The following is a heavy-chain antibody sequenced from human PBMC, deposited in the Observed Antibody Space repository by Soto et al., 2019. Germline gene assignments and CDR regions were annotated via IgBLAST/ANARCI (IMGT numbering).Heavy chain of an antibody. CDR1: GYTFLNYY. CDR2: INPSGGRT. V-gene: IGHV1-46*01. CDR3: AREKASTSILTHYYYAMDV. Sequence: QVQLVQSGAEVKKPGASVKISCKSSGYTFLNYYVHWVRQAPGQGLEWMGLINPSGGRTIYPQKYQGRVTMTRDTSTSTVYVELSSRGSDDTGVFYCAREKASTSILTHYYYAMDVWGQGTTVTVSS. J-gene: IGHJ6*02.